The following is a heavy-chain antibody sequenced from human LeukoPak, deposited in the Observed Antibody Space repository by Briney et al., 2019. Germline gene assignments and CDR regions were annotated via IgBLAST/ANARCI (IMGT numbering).Heavy chain of an antibody. CDR3: ARVGVNSSGLDYYYYYYYMDV. V-gene: IGHV4-59*01. Sequence: SETLSLTCTVSGGSISSYYWSWIRQPPGKGLGWVGYIYYSGSTNYNPSLKSRVTISVDTSKIQFSLKLSSVTDADTAVYYCARVGVNSSGLDYYYYYYYMDVWGKGTTVTVSS. D-gene: IGHD6-19*01. CDR2: IYYSGST. J-gene: IGHJ6*03. CDR1: GGSISSYY.